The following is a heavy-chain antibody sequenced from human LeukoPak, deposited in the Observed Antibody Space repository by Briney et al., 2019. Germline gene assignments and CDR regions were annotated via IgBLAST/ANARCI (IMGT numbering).Heavy chain of an antibody. CDR1: GFTFSTYA. Sequence: PGGSLRLSCSASGFTFSTYAMHWVRQAPGRGLEYISAISHDGGTTYYADSVKGRFTISRDNSKNTLYLQMSSLRVEDTALYYCAPGKFDYWGQGALVIVSS. J-gene: IGHJ4*02. CDR3: APGKFDY. V-gene: IGHV3-64D*06. CDR2: ISHDGGTT.